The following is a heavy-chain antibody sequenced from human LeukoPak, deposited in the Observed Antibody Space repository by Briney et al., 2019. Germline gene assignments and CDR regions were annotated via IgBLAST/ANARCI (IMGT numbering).Heavy chain of an antibody. V-gene: IGHV4-59*01. CDR2: IYYSGST. CDR3: ARSRMYSSGWYVNWFDP. D-gene: IGHD6-19*01. CDR1: GGSISSYY. Sequence: SETLSLTCTVSGGSISSYYWSWIRQPPGKGLEWIGYIYYSGSTNYNPSLKSRVTISVDTSKNQSSLKLSSVTAADTAVYYCARSRMYSSGWYVNWFDPWGQGTLVTVSS. J-gene: IGHJ5*02.